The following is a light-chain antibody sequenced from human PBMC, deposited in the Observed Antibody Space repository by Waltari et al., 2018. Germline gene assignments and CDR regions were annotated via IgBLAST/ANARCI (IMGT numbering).Light chain of an antibody. J-gene: IGLJ2*01. V-gene: IGLV2-14*01. CDR1: SNDVGGYNS. CDR2: DVS. Sequence: QSALTQPASVSGSPGQSVTIFCAGTSNDVGGYNSVSWYHEHPGQAPRAIIYDVSDRPSGVSDRFSGSKSGNTASLTISGLQAEDEADYYCSSQSSNDVVLFGGGTKLTVL. CDR3: SSQSSNDVVL.